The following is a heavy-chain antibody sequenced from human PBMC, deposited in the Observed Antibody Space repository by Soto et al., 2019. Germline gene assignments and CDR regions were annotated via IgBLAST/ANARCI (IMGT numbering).Heavy chain of an antibody. D-gene: IGHD2-2*01. Sequence: SETLSLTCTVSGGSISSGGYYWSWIRQHPGKGLEWIGYIYYSGSTYYNPSLKSRVTISVDTSKNQFSLKLSSVTAADTAVYYCARVVPDLYYFDYWGQGTLVTVSS. V-gene: IGHV4-31*03. CDR1: GGSISSGGYY. CDR2: IYYSGST. CDR3: ARVVPDLYYFDY. J-gene: IGHJ4*02.